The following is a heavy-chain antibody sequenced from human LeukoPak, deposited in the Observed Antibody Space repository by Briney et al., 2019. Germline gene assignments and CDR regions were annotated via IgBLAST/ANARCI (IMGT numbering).Heavy chain of an antibody. J-gene: IGHJ4*02. CDR2: INPNSGCT. D-gene: IGHD1-26*01. V-gene: IGHV1-2*06. CDR3: ALAGSGSYYLMRAFDY. Sequence: ASVKVSCKASGYTFTGYYMHWVRQAPGQGLEWMGRINPNSGCTNYAQRFQGRVTMTRDKSISTAYMELSRLRSDDTAVYYCALAGSGSYYLMRAFDYWGQGTLVTVSS. CDR1: GYTFTGYY.